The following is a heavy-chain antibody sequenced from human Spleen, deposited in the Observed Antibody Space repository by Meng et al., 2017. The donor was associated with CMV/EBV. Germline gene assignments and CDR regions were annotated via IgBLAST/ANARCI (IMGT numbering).Heavy chain of an antibody. J-gene: IGHJ4*02. D-gene: IGHD1-1*01. Sequence: SVKVSCKASGGTFSSYAISWVRQAPGQGLEWMGGIIPILGIANYAQKFQGRVTITADKSTSTAYMELSSLRSDDTANYYCVRDKRSTPDYWGQGTLVTVSS. CDR1: GGTFSSYA. CDR2: IIPILGIA. V-gene: IGHV1-69*10. CDR3: VRDKRSTPDY.